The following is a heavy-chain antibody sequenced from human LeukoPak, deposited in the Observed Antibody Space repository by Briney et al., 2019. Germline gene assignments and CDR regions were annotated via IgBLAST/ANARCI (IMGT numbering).Heavy chain of an antibody. V-gene: IGHV4-59*08. J-gene: IGHJ4*02. CDR1: GGSISSYY. CDR2: IYSSGST. CDR3: ARHGGWLAGARN. Sequence: PSETLSLTCTVSGGSISSYYWSWFRQPPGKGLEWIGYIYSSGSTNYIPSLKSRVTISVDTSKNQFSLKLTSVTAADTAVYYCARHGGWLAGARNWGQETLVTVSS. D-gene: IGHD6-19*01.